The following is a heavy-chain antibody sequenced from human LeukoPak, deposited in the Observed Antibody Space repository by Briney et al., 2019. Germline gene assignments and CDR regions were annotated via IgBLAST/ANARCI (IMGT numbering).Heavy chain of an antibody. Sequence: AGGSLRLSCAASGFTFSSYAMSWVRQAPGKGLEWVSAISGSGGSTYYADSVKGRFTISRDNSKNTLYLQMNSLRAEDTAVYYCARGDTAPTHYYYGMDVWGQGTTVTVSS. J-gene: IGHJ6*02. V-gene: IGHV3-23*01. CDR1: GFTFSSYA. CDR2: ISGSGGST. CDR3: ARGDTAPTHYYYGMDV. D-gene: IGHD5-18*01.